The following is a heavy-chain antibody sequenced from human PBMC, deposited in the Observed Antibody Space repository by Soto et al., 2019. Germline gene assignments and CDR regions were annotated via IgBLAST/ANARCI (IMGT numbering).Heavy chain of an antibody. D-gene: IGHD3-22*01. V-gene: IGHV3-23*01. CDR3: AKGHQYYYDSSGYFDV. CDR1: GFTFSSYA. J-gene: IGHJ6*02. CDR2: ISGSGGST. Sequence: HPGGSLRLSCAASGFTFSSYATSWVRQAPGKGLEWVSAISGSGGSTYYADSVKGRFTISRDNSKNTLYLQMNSLRAEDTAVYYCAKGHQYYYDSSGYFDVWGQGTTVTVSS.